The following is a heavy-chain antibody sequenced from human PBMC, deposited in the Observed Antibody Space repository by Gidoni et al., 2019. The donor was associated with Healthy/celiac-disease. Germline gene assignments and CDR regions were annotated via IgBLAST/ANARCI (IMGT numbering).Heavy chain of an antibody. Sequence: QVQLQQWGAGLLKPSETLSLTCAVYGGSFSGFYWSWIRQPPGKGLEWIGEINQSGSTNYNPSLKSRVTISVDTSKNQFSLKLNSVTAADTAVYYCARSGHPYTYHGLLAPFDYWGQGTLVPVSS. CDR3: ARSGHPYTYHGLLAPFDY. CDR2: INQSGST. V-gene: IGHV4-34*01. J-gene: IGHJ4*02. D-gene: IGHD5-18*01. CDR1: GGSFSGFY.